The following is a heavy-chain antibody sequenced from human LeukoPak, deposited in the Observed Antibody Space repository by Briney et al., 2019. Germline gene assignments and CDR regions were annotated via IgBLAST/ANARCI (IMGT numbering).Heavy chain of an antibody. CDR3: ARGTYDFWSGYYDY. CDR1: GVSFSGYY. CDR2: INHSGST. D-gene: IGHD3-3*01. V-gene: IGHV4-34*01. J-gene: IGHJ4*02. Sequence: SETLSLTCAVYGVSFSGYYWSWIRQPPGKGLEWIGEINHSGSTNYNPSLKSRVTISVDTSKNQFSLKLSSVTAADTAVYYCARGTYDFWSGYYDYWGQGTLVTVSS.